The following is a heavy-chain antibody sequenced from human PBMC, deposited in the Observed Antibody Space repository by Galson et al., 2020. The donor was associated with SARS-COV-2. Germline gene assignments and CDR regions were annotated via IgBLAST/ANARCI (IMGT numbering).Heavy chain of an antibody. V-gene: IGHV4-38-2*02. CDR1: GYSISSGYY. J-gene: IGHJ5*02. D-gene: IGHD1-26*01. CDR2: IYHSGST. CDR3: ARDAGATPNNWFDP. Sequence: SQTLSLTCSVAGYSISSGYYWGWIRQPPGKGLEWIGIIYHSGSTDYHPSLKSRVSMSVDTSKNQFSLKLRSVTAADTAVYYCARDAGATPNNWFDPGGQGTLVTVSS.